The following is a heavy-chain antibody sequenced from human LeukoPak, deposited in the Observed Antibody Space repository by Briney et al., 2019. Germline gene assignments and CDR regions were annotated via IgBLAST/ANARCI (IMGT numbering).Heavy chain of an antibody. CDR1: GGSIRGYS. Sequence: KPSETLSLTCTVSGGSIRGYSWSWMRQPPGKGLEWIGYTDYSGSTKYNPSLKSRVTISLDTSKNQFSLRLRSVTDADTAVYYCARGGHDWNYVGEWYFDSWGQGTQVIVSP. V-gene: IGHV4-59*08. CDR2: TDYSGST. CDR3: ARGGHDWNYVGEWYFDS. J-gene: IGHJ4*02. D-gene: IGHD1-7*01.